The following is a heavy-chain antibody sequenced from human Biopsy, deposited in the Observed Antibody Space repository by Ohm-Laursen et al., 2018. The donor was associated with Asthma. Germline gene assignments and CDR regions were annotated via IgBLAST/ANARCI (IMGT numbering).Heavy chain of an antibody. CDR1: RFTYE. CDR3: SREGVAGTHIED. V-gene: IGHV3-30*19. J-gene: IGHJ4*02. Sequence: SLRLSCTASRFTYEMHWVRQAPGKGLEWVAVISYDGSSIYYADSVKGRFTISRDNSKNTLSLQMNSLTDEDTAVYYCSREGVAGTHIEDWGQGTLATVSS. D-gene: IGHD6-19*01. CDR2: ISYDGSSI.